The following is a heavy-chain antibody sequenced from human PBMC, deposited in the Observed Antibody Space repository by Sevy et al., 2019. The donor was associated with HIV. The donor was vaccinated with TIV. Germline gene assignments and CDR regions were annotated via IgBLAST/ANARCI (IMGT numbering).Heavy chain of an antibody. CDR1: GFTFSSYE. J-gene: IGHJ4*02. Sequence: GGSLRLSCTASGFTFSSYEMNWVRQAPGKGLEWVSYISNSGSNIYYSDSVKGRFTIPRDNAKNSLYLQMNSLRAEDTAVYYCARDLPPSATTVAHFDYWGRGTLVTVSS. CDR2: ISNSGSNI. V-gene: IGHV3-48*03. D-gene: IGHD4-17*01. CDR3: ARDLPPSATTVAHFDY.